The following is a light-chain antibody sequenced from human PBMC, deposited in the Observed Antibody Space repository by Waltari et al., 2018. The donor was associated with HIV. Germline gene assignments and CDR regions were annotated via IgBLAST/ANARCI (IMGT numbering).Light chain of an antibody. J-gene: IGKJ2*01. Sequence: DIQMTQSPSSLSASVGDRVTITCQASQDISNYLNWYQQKPGKAPKLLIYSASNLETGVPSRFSGSGSGTDLTFTISSLQPEDIATYYCQQYDNLPSYTFGQGTKLEIK. CDR3: QQYDNLPSYT. V-gene: IGKV1-33*01. CDR2: SAS. CDR1: QDISNY.